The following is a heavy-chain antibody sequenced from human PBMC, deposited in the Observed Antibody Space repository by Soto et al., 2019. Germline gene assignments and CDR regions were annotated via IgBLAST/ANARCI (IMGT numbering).Heavy chain of an antibody. Sequence: QVQLQESGPGLVKPSQTLSLTCTVSGGSISSGGYYWSWIRQHPGKGLEWIGYIYYSGSTYYNPSLQCRVTLSVATAKNQFSLMLSSVTAADTAVYYCARGNEGITFGGVIVTRPYYFDYWGQGTLVTVSS. J-gene: IGHJ4*02. V-gene: IGHV4-31*03. CDR1: GGSISSGGYY. D-gene: IGHD3-16*02. CDR3: ARGNEGITFGGVIVTRPYYFDY. CDR2: IYYSGST.